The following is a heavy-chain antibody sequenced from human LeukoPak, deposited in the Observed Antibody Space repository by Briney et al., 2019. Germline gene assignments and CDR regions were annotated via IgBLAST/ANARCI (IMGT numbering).Heavy chain of an antibody. J-gene: IGHJ4*02. CDR1: GFTFSSYW. CDR2: IKQDGSEK. Sequence: GGSLRLSCAASGFTFSSYWMSWVRQAPGEGLEWVANIKQDGSEKYYVDSVKGRFTISRDNAKNSLYLQMNSLRAEDTAVYYCARVYAGNWDNPPFDYWGQGTLVTVSS. V-gene: IGHV3-7*01. D-gene: IGHD1/OR15-1a*01. CDR3: ARVYAGNWDNPPFDY.